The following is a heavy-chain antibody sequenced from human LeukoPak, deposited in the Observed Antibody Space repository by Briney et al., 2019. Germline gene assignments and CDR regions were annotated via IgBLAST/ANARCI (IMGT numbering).Heavy chain of an antibody. J-gene: IGHJ4*02. CDR2: INPNSGGT. V-gene: IGHV1-2*02. CDR3: TRGHHYFVSGSYYNF. Sequence: GASVKISCKACGYTFTGYYIFWVRQAPGQGLEWMGWINPNSGGTNYAQKFQGRVTMTRDTSISTAYMELSRLRSDDTAVFYCTRGHHYFVSGSYYNFWGQGTLVTVSS. CDR1: GYTFTGYY. D-gene: IGHD3-10*01.